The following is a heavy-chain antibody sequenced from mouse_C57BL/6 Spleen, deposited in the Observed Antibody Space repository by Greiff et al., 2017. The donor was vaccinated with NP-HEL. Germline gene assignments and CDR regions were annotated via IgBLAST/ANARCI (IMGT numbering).Heavy chain of an antibody. V-gene: IGHV1-69*01. Sequence: QVQLQQPGAELVMPGASVKLSCKASGYTFTSYWMHWVKQRPGQGLEWIGEIDPSDSYTNYNQKFKGKSTLTVDKSSSTAYMQLSSLTSEDSAGYYCARGLVFDYWGQGTTLTVSS. CDR3: ARGLVFDY. J-gene: IGHJ2*01. CDR1: GYTFTSYW. D-gene: IGHD3-3*01. CDR2: IDPSDSYT.